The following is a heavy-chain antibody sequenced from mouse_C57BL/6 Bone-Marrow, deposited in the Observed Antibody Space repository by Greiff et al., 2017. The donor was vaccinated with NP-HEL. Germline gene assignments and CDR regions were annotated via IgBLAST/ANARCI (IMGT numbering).Heavy chain of an antibody. D-gene: IGHD2-4*01. Sequence: EVKLMESGGDLVKPGGSLKLSCAASGFTFSSYGMSWVRQTPDKRLEWVATISSGGSYPYYPDSVKGRFTISRDNAKNTLYLQMSSLKSEDTAMYYCARPIYYDYDGFAYWGQGTLVTVSA. CDR3: ARPIYYDYDGFAY. V-gene: IGHV5-6*01. CDR1: GFTFSSYG. J-gene: IGHJ3*01. CDR2: ISSGGSYP.